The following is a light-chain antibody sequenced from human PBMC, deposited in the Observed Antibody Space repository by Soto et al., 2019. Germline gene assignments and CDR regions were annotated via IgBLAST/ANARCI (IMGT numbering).Light chain of an antibody. CDR3: QQRGDRPRT. J-gene: IGKJ2*01. V-gene: IGKV3-15*01. CDR2: GAS. CDR1: QSVSSN. Sequence: EIVMTQSPATLSVSPGERATLSCRASQSVSSNLAWYQQKPGQAPRLLIYGASTRATGIPARFSGSGSGTEFTLTINSLEPEDFAVYYCQQRGDRPRTFGQGTKLEIK.